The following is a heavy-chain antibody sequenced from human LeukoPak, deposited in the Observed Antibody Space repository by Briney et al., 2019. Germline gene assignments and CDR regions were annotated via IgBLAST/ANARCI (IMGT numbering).Heavy chain of an antibody. CDR1: GFSFSSYS. J-gene: IGHJ3*02. V-gene: IGHV3-21*01. CDR3: ARETIVVALVCDFDI. D-gene: IGHD3-22*01. CDR2: ISSSSSYI. Sequence: GGSLRLSCAASGFSFSSYSMNWVRQAPGKGLEWVSHISSSSSYIYFADAVKGRFTISRDNAKNSLYIQMNSFRAEDTAVYYCARETIVVALVCDFDIWGQGKMVTVSS.